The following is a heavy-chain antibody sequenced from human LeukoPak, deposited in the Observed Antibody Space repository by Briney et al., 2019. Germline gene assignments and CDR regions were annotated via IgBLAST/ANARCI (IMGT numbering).Heavy chain of an antibody. D-gene: IGHD3-10*01. V-gene: IGHV5-51*01. J-gene: IGHJ4*02. CDR3: ARVRGELLSQYYSDY. CDR2: IDPADSDT. CDR1: GNTLTTFW. Sequence: GESLKISCKASGNTLTTFWIGWVRQMSGKGLEWMGIIDPADSDTRYSPPFQGQVTISADKSITTAYLQWSSLKASDTAIYYCARVRGELLSQYYSDYWGQGTLVTVSS.